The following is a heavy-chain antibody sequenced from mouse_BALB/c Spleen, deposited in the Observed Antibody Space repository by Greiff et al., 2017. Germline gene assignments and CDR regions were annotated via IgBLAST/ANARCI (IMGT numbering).Heavy chain of an antibody. CDR1: GFTFSSYG. V-gene: IGHV5-6*02. CDR2: ISSGGSYT. J-gene: IGHJ1*01. Sequence: EVKVEESGGDLVKPGGSLKLSCAASGFTFSSYGMSWVRQTPDKRLEWVATISSGGSYTYYPDSVKGRFTISRDNAKNTLYLQMSSLKSEDTAMYYCARRISTTVVATTDWYFDVWGAGTTVTVSS. CDR3: ARRISTTVVATTDWYFDV. D-gene: IGHD1-1*01.